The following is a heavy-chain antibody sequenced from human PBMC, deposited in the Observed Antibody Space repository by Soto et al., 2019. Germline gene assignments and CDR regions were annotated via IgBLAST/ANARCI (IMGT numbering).Heavy chain of an antibody. V-gene: IGHV4-4*07. CDR3: VRDGTKTLRDWFDP. CDR2: IYATGTT. Sequence: SETLSLTCTVSGASISVFYCSWIRKSAGKGLEWIWRIYATGTTDYNPSLNSRVMMSVDTSTKQFSLTLRSVNAADTAVYYCVRDGTKTLRDWFDPWGQGSSVTVSS. J-gene: IGHJ5*02. CDR1: GASISVFY. D-gene: IGHD1-1*01.